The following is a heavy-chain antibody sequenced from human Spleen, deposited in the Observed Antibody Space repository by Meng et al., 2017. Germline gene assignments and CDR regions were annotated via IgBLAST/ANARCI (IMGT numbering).Heavy chain of an antibody. Sequence: VQLQQGGTGQGKASGTPSPSSGVAGASGSYGFCWIWDAPAPGKGLEWSVEFHHSVTTNDNPSLRSRVTISVDTSKNQFSLRLTFVTAANTAVYYGADSPGWWRIDYWGQGTLVTASS. D-gene: IGHD6-19*01. V-gene: IGHV4-4*02. CDR2: FHHSVTT. CDR1: GASGSYGFC. J-gene: IGHJ4*02. CDR3: ADSPGWWRIDY.